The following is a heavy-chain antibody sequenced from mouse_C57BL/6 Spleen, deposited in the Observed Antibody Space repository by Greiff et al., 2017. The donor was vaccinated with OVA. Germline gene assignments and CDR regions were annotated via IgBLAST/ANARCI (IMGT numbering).Heavy chain of an antibody. V-gene: IGHV10-1*01. D-gene: IGHD2-3*01. CDR2: IRSKSNNYAT. Sequence: EVQRVESGGGLVQPKGSLKLSCAASGFSFNTYAMNWVRQAPGKGLEWVARIRSKSNNYATYYADSVKDRFTISRDDSESMLYLQMNNLKTEDTAMYYCVRQEAYDGYLFAYWGQGTLVTVSA. CDR1: GFSFNTYA. CDR3: VRQEAYDGYLFAY. J-gene: IGHJ3*01.